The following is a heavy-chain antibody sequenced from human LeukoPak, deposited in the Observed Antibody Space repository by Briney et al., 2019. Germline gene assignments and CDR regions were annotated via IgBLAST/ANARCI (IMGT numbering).Heavy chain of an antibody. CDR3: ARDAHSVDTATPRGFDP. D-gene: IGHD2-15*01. Sequence: SETLSLTCTVSGDSISSYFWSWLRQPPGKGLEWIGYFHDSGSANYNPSLKSRITMSVDTSKNQFSLKLRSVTAADTAVYYCARDAHSVDTATPRGFDPWGEGTLVTVSS. J-gene: IGHJ5*02. CDR1: GDSISSYF. V-gene: IGHV4-59*01. CDR2: FHDSGSA.